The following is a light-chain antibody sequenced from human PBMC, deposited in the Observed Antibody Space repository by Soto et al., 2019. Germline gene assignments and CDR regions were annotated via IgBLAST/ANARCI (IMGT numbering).Light chain of an antibody. CDR2: ATS. CDR3: QQYGGSPLFS. CDR1: QSVGSSF. J-gene: IGKJ3*01. V-gene: IGKV3-20*01. Sequence: EIVLTQSPGTLSLSPGERATLSCRASQSVGSSFLAWYQQKPGQAPRLLIYATSSRASAIPDRFSGSGSGTDFTLTISRLEPEDFAVYYCQQYGGSPLFSFGPGTKVDIK.